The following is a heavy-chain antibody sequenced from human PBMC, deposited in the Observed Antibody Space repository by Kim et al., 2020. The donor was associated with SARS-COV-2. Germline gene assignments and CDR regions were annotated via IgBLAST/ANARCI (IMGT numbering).Heavy chain of an antibody. J-gene: IGHJ6*02. CDR1: GFTVSSNY. CDR3: AREVVVTTGMDV. Sequence: GGSLRLSCAASGFTVSSNYMSWVRQAPGKGLEWVSVIYSGGSTYYADSVKGRFTISRDNSKNTLYLQMNSLRAEDTAVYYCAREVVVTTGMDVWGQGTTVTVSS. V-gene: IGHV3-53*01. D-gene: IGHD2-15*01. CDR2: IYSGGST.